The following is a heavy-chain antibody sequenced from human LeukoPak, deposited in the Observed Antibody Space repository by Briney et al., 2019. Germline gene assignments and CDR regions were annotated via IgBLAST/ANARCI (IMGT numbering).Heavy chain of an antibody. V-gene: IGHV1-2*06. Sequence: GASVKVSCKASGYTFTDYYIHWVRQAPGQGLEWMGRINPKSGGTKYAQKFQGRVTMTRDTSISTAYMEVISLRSDDTAVYYCAKDKVGDDSGLVDYWGQGILVTVSS. CDR2: INPKSGGT. D-gene: IGHD3-22*01. J-gene: IGHJ4*02. CDR1: GYTFTDYY. CDR3: AKDKVGDDSGLVDY.